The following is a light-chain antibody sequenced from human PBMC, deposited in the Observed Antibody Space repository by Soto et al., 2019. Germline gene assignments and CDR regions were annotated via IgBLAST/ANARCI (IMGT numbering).Light chain of an antibody. V-gene: IGKV3-15*01. CDR1: HSAASA. Sequence: ERVLRQSPATLSVSPGERVTLACRASHSAASAVAWYQQKPGQAPRLLIYDASTRATGIPARFSGSGSATEFTLTISSLQSEDFAVYSCQQYRAWPLTFGGGTKVDIK. CDR2: DAS. J-gene: IGKJ4*01. CDR3: QQYRAWPLT.